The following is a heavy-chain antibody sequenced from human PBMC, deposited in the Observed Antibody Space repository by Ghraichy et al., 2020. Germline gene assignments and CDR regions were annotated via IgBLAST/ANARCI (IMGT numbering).Heavy chain of an antibody. CDR2: IIPIFGTA. D-gene: IGHD1-26*01. V-gene: IGHV1-69*01. J-gene: IGHJ1*01. Sequence: GGIIPIFGTANYAQKFQGRVTITADESTSTAYMELSSLRSEDTAVYYCTRGSYSGSYRDFQHWGKGTLVTVS. CDR3: TRGSYSGSYRDFQH.